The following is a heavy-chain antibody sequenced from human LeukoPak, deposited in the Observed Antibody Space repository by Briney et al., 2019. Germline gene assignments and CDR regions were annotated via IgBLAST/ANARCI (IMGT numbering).Heavy chain of an antibody. CDR1: GGSISGYY. CDR2: INHSGST. V-gene: IGHV4-34*01. J-gene: IGHJ4*02. D-gene: IGHD4-17*01. CDR3: ARAEGYGDPNTLDY. Sequence: SETLSLTCTVSGGSISGYYWSWIRQPPGKGLEWIGEINHSGSTNYNPSLKSRVTISVHTSKNQFSLKLSSVTAADTAVYYCARAEGYGDPNTLDYWGQGTLATVSS.